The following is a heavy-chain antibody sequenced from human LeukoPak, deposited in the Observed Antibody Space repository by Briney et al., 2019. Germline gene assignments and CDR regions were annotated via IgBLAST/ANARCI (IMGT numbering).Heavy chain of an antibody. D-gene: IGHD3-10*01. CDR2: LTGSSGNT. Sequence: GGSLRLSCAASGFTFSSYAMSWVRQAPGKGLEWVSGLTGSSGNTYYADSVKGRFTTSRDNSKNTLSLQMNSLRAEDAAVYYCVKFRGIQHYNYHMDVWGKGTTVTVSS. J-gene: IGHJ6*03. V-gene: IGHV3-23*01. CDR3: VKFRGIQHYNYHMDV. CDR1: GFTFSSYA.